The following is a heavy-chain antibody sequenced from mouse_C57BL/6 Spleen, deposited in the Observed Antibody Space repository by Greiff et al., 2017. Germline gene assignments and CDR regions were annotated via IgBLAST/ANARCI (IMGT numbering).Heavy chain of an antibody. CDR2: INPSNGGT. Sequence: QVQLQQPGTELVKPGASGYTFTSYWMHWVKQRPGQGLEWIGNINPSNGGTNYNEKFKSKATLTVDKSSSTAYMQLSSLTSEDSAVYYCARSPISYWDFDVWGTGTTVTVSS. D-gene: IGHD1-2*01. CDR1: GYTFTSYW. V-gene: IGHV1-53*01. J-gene: IGHJ1*03. CDR3: ARSPISYWDFDV.